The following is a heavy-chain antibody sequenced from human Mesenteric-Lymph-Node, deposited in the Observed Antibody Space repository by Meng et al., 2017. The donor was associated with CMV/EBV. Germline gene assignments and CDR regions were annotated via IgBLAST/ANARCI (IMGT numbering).Heavy chain of an antibody. Sequence: FSSYAISWVRQAPGQGLEWMGGILPIFGTANYAQKFQGRVTITADKSTSTAYMELSSLRSEDTAVYYCARVSWNGLYAYYYYGMDVWGQGTTVTVSS. CDR1: FSSYA. J-gene: IGHJ6*02. D-gene: IGHD3-16*01. V-gene: IGHV1-69*06. CDR2: ILPIFGTA. CDR3: ARVSWNGLYAYYYYGMDV.